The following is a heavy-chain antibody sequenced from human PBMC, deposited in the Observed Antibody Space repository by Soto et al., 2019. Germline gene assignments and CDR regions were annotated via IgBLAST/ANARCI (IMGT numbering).Heavy chain of an antibody. J-gene: IGHJ4*02. Sequence: EVQLVESGGGLVQPGESLRLSCAASGFTFSSYWMHWVRQAPGKGLVWVSRINSDGSSTSYAGSVKGRFTISRDNAKNTLYLQMNRLRAEDTPVYYCVRTSLVVAAATREDYWGQGTLVTVSS. V-gene: IGHV3-74*01. D-gene: IGHD2-15*01. CDR2: INSDGSST. CDR3: VRTSLVVAAATREDY. CDR1: GFTFSSYW.